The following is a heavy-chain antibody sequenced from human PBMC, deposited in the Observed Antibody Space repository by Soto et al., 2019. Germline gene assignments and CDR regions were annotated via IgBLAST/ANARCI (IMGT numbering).Heavy chain of an antibody. V-gene: IGHV1-69*01. D-gene: IGHD5-18*01. J-gene: IGHJ4*02. CDR1: GGTFSSYA. CDR3: GREGEGYSYGYCY. Sequence: QVQLVQSGAEVKKPGSSVKVSCKASGGTFSSYAISWVRQAPGQGLEWMGGIIPIFGTANYAQKVQGRVTITADESPSTGYMALGSLGSEDTAVYYCGREGEGYSYGYCYWGQGNLVSVYS. CDR2: IIPIFGTA.